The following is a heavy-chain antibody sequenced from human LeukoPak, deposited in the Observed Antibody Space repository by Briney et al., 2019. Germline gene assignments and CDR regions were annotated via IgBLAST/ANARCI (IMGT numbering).Heavy chain of an antibody. Sequence: ASVKVSCKASGYTFTGYYMHWVRQAPGQGLEWMGIINPSGGSTSYAQKFQGRVTMTRDMSTSTVYMELSSLISADTAVYYCASGYLSGSTYYFDHWGQGTLVTVSS. CDR1: GYTFTGYY. D-gene: IGHD1-26*01. CDR2: INPSGGST. J-gene: IGHJ4*02. V-gene: IGHV1-46*01. CDR3: ASGYLSGSTYYFDH.